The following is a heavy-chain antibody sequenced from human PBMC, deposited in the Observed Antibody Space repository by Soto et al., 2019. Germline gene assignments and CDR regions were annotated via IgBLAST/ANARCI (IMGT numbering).Heavy chain of an antibody. V-gene: IGHV1-69*13. D-gene: IGHD3-9*01. CDR1: GGTFSSYA. Sequence: ASVKVSCKASGGTFSSYAISWVRQAPGQGLEWMGGIIPIFGTANYAQKFQGRVTITADESTSTAYMELSSLRSEDTAVYYCARDRYDILTGYFKNWIDLPGQGTLVTVSS. CDR3: ARDRYDILTGYFKNWIDL. CDR2: IIPIFGTA. J-gene: IGHJ5*02.